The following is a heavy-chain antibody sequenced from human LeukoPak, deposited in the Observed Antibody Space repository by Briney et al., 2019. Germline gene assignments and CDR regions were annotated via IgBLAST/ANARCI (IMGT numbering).Heavy chain of an antibody. D-gene: IGHD1-1*01. V-gene: IGHV3-74*01. CDR2: INGDGSDI. J-gene: IGHJ4*02. Sequence: PGGSLRLSCAVSGLTFRNYWMHWVRQAPGEGLVWVSRINGDGSDISYADSVKGRFTISRDNAKNTLSLQMNSLTDDDTALYYCTGGFGHNWSPFENWGQGSLVTVSS. CDR3: TGGFGHNWSPFEN. CDR1: GLTFRNYW.